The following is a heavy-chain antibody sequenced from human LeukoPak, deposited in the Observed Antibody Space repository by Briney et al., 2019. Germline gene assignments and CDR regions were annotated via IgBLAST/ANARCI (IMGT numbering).Heavy chain of an antibody. CDR3: ASARDGYNPYFDY. Sequence: GGSLRLSCAASGFTFSSYAMHWVRQAPGKGLEWVAVISYDGSNKYYADSVKGRFTISRDNSKNTLYLQMNSLRAEDTAVYYCASARDGYNPYFDYWGQGTLVTVSS. CDR2: ISYDGSNK. D-gene: IGHD5-24*01. V-gene: IGHV3-30-3*01. CDR1: GFTFSSYA. J-gene: IGHJ4*02.